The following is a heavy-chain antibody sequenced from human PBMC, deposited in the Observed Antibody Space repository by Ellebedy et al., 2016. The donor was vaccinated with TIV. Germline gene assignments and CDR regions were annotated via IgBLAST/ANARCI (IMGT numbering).Heavy chain of an antibody. D-gene: IGHD1-14*01. Sequence: GGSLRLSXAASGFTFSSYAMSWVRQAPGKGLEWVSTVTGNGDNTFCADSVKGRFTISRDNSKNTLCRQMNSLRAEDTAIYYCAKDVSPALVYFDYWGQGTLVTVSS. J-gene: IGHJ4*02. CDR1: GFTFSSYA. V-gene: IGHV3-23*01. CDR3: AKDVSPALVYFDY. CDR2: VTGNGDNT.